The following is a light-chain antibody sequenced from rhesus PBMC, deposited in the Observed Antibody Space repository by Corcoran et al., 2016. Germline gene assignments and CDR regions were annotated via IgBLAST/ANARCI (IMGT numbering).Light chain of an antibody. CDR1: QGISTY. CDR3: LQYNSDPPT. Sequence: DIQMTQSPSSLSASVGDRVTITCRASQGISTYLNWYQQKPGKAPKRLIDKASSLESGGPSRFSGSGSGTDFTLTISSLQPKDLATYYCLQYNSDPPTFGQGTKVEIK. CDR2: KAS. V-gene: IGKV1-43*02. J-gene: IGKJ1*01.